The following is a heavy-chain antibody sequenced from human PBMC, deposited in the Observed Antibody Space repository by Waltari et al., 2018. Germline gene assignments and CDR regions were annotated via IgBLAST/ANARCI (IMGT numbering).Heavy chain of an antibody. V-gene: IGHV3-23*03. CDR2: IYSGGTST. CDR3: AKGLVPGAPYYFDY. Sequence: EVQLLESGGGLVQPGGSLRLSCAASGFTFSSYAMSWVRQAPGKGLEWVSVIYSGGTSTYYADSVKGRFTISRDNSKNTLSLQMNSLRAEDTAVYYCAKGLVPGAPYYFDYWGQGTLVTVSS. D-gene: IGHD2-2*01. CDR1: GFTFSSYA. J-gene: IGHJ4*02.